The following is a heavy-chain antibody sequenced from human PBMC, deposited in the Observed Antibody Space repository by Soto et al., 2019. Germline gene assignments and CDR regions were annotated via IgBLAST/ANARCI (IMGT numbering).Heavy chain of an antibody. CDR2: IVVGSGNT. Sequence: SVKVSCKASGFTFTSSAMQWVRQARGQRLEWIGWIVVGSGNTNYAQKFQERVTITRDMSTSTAYMELSGLRSEDTAVYYCAAIIYFFGSGSYVPYFLYMDVWGKGTTVTVSS. CDR3: AAIIYFFGSGSYVPYFLYMDV. CDR1: GFTFTSSA. D-gene: IGHD3-10*01. J-gene: IGHJ6*03. V-gene: IGHV1-58*02.